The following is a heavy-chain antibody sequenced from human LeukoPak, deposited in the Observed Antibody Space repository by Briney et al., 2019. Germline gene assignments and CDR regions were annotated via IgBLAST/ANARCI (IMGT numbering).Heavy chain of an antibody. CDR1: GFTFSSYE. V-gene: IGHV3-48*03. CDR3: AELGITMIGGV. D-gene: IGHD3-10*02. Sequence: GGSLRLSCAASGFTFSSYEMNWVRQAPGKGLEWGSYISSSGSTIYYADSVKGRFTISRDNAKNSLYLQMNSLRAEDTAVYYCAELGITMIGGVWGKGTSVTISS. CDR2: ISSSGSTI. J-gene: IGHJ6*04.